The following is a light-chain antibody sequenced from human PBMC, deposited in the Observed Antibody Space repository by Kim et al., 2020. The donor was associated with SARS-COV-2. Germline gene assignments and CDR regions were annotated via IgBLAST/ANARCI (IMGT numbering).Light chain of an antibody. CDR1: SLRGYY. CDR2: GDK. J-gene: IGLJ3*02. V-gene: IGLV3-19*01. CDR3: NSRDSSGNHVL. Sequence: ALGQTVRITCQGDSLRGYYASWFQQKSGQAPIRVMYGDKNRPSGIPDRFSGSGSGNTASLTITGAQAEDEADYYCNSRDSSGNHVLFGGGTQLTVL.